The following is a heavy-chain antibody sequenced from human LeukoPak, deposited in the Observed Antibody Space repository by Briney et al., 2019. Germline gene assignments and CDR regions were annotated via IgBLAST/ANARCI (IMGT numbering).Heavy chain of an antibody. J-gene: IGHJ4*02. CDR3: ARGVAGEPYYFDY. CDR2: ISVYNGNT. D-gene: IGHD3-10*01. Sequence: ASVNVSCKASVYTFTSYGISWVRQAPGQGLEWMGWISVYNGNTNYAQNLQGRVTMTSDTSTSTAYMDLRSLTSDDTAVYYCARGVAGEPYYFDYWGQGTMVTVSS. V-gene: IGHV1-18*01. CDR1: VYTFTSYG.